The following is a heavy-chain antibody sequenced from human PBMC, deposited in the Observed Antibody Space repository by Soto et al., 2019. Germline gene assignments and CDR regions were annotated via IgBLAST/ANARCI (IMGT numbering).Heavy chain of an antibody. D-gene: IGHD3-9*01. Sequence: SVKVSCKASGGTFSSYTISWVRQAPGQGLEWMGRIIPILGIANYAQKFQGRVTITADKSTSTAYMELSSLRSEDTAVYYCGSPAFLSMTGYVYWGQGTLVTVSS. CDR1: GGTFSSYT. CDR3: GSPAFLSMTGYVY. J-gene: IGHJ4*02. CDR2: IIPILGIA. V-gene: IGHV1-69*02.